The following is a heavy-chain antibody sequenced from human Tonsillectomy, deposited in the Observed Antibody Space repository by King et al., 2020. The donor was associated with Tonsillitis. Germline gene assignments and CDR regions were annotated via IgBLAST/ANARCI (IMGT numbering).Heavy chain of an antibody. V-gene: IGHV3-30*18. Sequence: VQLVESGGGVVQPGRSLKVSCAASGFTFDSYGMHWVRQAPGKGLEWVAVISYDGSNKYYVDSVKGRFTISRDNSKNTLYLQMTSLRAEDTAVYYCAKDPDFWSGYWPWFGMDVWGQGTTVTVSS. J-gene: IGHJ6*02. CDR3: AKDPDFWSGYWPWFGMDV. CDR1: GFTFDSYG. CDR2: ISYDGSNK. D-gene: IGHD3-3*01.